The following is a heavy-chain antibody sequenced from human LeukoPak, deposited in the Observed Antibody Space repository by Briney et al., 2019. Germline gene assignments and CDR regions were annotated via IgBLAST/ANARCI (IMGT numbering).Heavy chain of an antibody. CDR3: ARARSGPHDAFDI. D-gene: IGHD2-15*01. J-gene: IGHJ3*02. CDR1: GFIFSTYW. V-gene: IGHV3-7*01. CDR2: IKQDGGQI. Sequence: GGSLRLSCAASGFIFSTYWMTWVRQAPGKGLEWVANIKQDGGQIYYVDSVKGRFTISRDNSKNTLYLQMNSLRAEDTAVYYCARARSGPHDAFDIWGQGTMVTVSS.